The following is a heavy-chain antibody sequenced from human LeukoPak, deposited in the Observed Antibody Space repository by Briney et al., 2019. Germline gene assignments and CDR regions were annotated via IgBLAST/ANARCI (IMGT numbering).Heavy chain of an antibody. CDR2: IIPIFGTA. D-gene: IGHD3-10*01. CDR3: AREETTVRGAFDI. Sequence: TSVKVSCKASGGTFSSYAISWVRQAPGQGLEWMGGIIPIFGTANYAQKFQGRVTITADESTSTAYMELSSLRSEDTAVYYCAREETTVRGAFDIWGQGTMVTVSS. J-gene: IGHJ3*02. V-gene: IGHV1-69*01. CDR1: GGTFSSYA.